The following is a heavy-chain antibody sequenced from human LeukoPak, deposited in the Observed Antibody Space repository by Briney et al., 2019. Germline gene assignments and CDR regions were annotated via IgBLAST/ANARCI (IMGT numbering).Heavy chain of an antibody. V-gene: IGHV5-51*01. CDR2: IYPGEFDI. Sequence: GESLKISCKGSGYNFNDYWIGWVRQMPGKGLEWVGLIYPGEFDIRYSPSFQGQVTISADKSISTAYLQWSSLKASDTAMYYCARQNDILTGFAFDIWGQGTMVTVSS. J-gene: IGHJ3*02. CDR3: ARQNDILTGFAFDI. CDR1: GYNFNDYW. D-gene: IGHD3-9*01.